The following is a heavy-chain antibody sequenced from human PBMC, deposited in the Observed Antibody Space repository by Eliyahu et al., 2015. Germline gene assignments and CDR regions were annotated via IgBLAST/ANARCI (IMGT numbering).Heavy chain of an antibody. D-gene: IGHD6-19*01. V-gene: IGHV3-74*01. J-gene: IGHJ5*02. CDR2: IXSDGSST. Sequence: EVQLVESGGGLVQPGGSLRLSCAASGFTFXXYWMHWVRQAPGKGPGGVSRIXSDGSSTSYADSVKGRFTISRDNAKNTLYLQMNSLRAEDTAVYYCARDLGGVAALLGWFDPWGQGTLVTVSS. CDR1: GFTFXXYW. CDR3: ARDLGGVAALLGWFDP.